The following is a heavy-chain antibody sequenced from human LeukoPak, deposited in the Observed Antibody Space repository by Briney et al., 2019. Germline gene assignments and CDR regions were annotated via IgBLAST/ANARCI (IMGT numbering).Heavy chain of an antibody. D-gene: IGHD4-17*01. V-gene: IGHV4-34*01. CDR1: GGSFSGYY. J-gene: IGHJ3*01. CDR3: ARGGDYGDLGVF. Sequence: SETLSLTCAVYGGSFSGYYWSWIRQPPGKGLEWIGEINHSGSTRYNPSLKSRVTISVDTSKNQFSLKLSSVTAADTAVYYCARGGDYGDLGVFWGQGTMVTVSS. CDR2: INHSGST.